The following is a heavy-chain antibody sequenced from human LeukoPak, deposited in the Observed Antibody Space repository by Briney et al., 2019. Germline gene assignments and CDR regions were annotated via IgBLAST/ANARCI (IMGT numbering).Heavy chain of an antibody. CDR2: IYYSGST. CDR3: ASSVVVAAGVGWFDP. V-gene: IGHV4-30-4*08. D-gene: IGHD2-15*01. CDR1: GGSISSGSYY. Sequence: RASETLSLTCTVSGGSISSGSYYWSWIRQPPGKGLEWIGYIYYSGSTYYNPSLKSRVTISVDTSKNQFSLKLSSVTAADTAVYYCASSVVVAAGVGWFDPWGQGTLVTVSS. J-gene: IGHJ5*02.